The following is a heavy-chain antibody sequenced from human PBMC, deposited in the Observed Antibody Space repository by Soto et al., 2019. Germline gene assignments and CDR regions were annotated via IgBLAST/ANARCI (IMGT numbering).Heavy chain of an antibody. V-gene: IGHV1-18*04. CDR1: GYTFASYG. Sequence: ASVKVSCKASGYTFASYGISWVRQAPGQGLEWMGWISAYNGNTNYAQKLQGRVTMTTDTSTSTAYMELRSLRSDDTAVYYCARDGSSHYYYYGMDVWGQGTTVTVSS. J-gene: IGHJ6*02. CDR2: ISAYNGNT. D-gene: IGHD1-26*01. CDR3: ARDGSSHYYYYGMDV.